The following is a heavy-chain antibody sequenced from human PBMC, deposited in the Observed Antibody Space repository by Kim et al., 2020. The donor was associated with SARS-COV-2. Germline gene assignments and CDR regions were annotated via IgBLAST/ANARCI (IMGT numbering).Heavy chain of an antibody. V-gene: IGHV3-30*18. J-gene: IGHJ4*02. CDR2: ISYDGSNK. CDR1: GFTFSSYG. CDR3: AKAEAYDY. Sequence: GGSLRLSCAASGFTFSSYGMHWVRQAPGKGLEWVAVISYDGSNKYYADSVKGRFTISRDNSKNTLYLQMNSLRAEDTAVYYCAKAEAYDYWGQGILVTVSS.